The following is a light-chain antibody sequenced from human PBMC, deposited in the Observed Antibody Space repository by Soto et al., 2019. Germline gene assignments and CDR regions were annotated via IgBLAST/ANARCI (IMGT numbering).Light chain of an antibody. V-gene: IGLV1-40*01. CDR1: GSNIGAGYD. J-gene: IGLJ1*01. Sequence: QTVVTQPPSVSGAPGQRVTISCTGSGSNIGAGYDVHWYQHRPGTAPKLLVFGDSRRPSGVPDRFSGSKSGTSASLAITGLQAEDEGDYYCQSYDSTLDARYVFGTGTKLTVL. CDR2: GDS. CDR3: QSYDSTLDARYV.